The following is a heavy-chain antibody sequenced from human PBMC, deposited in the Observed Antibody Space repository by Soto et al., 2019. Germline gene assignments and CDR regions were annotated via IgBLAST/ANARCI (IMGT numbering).Heavy chain of an antibody. CDR1: GGTFSSYA. Sequence: VKVSFKASGGTFSSYAISWVRQAPGQGLEWMGGIIPIFGTANYAQKFQGRVTITADESTSTAYMELSSLRSEDTAVYYCARDGVVVAAFDIWGQGTMVTVSS. V-gene: IGHV1-69*13. D-gene: IGHD2-15*01. J-gene: IGHJ3*02. CDR3: ARDGVVVAAFDI. CDR2: IIPIFGTA.